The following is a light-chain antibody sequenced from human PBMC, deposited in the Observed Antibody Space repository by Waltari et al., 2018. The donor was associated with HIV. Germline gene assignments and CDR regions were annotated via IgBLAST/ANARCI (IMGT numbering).Light chain of an antibody. CDR2: DVS. CDR1: SSHVGGHND. Sequence: QSAMTQPRSVSGSPGQSVTISCTGNSSHVGGHNDDPWYQQHPGKAPKLTIYDVSKRPSGVPDRFSGSKSGNTASLTISGLQAEDEADYYCCSYAGSYTLVFGGGTKLTVL. CDR3: CSYAGSYTLV. J-gene: IGLJ2*01. V-gene: IGLV2-11*01.